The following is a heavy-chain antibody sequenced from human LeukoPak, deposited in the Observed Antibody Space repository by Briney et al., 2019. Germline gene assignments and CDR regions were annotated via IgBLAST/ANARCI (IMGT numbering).Heavy chain of an antibody. Sequence: PSETLSLTCSVSGGSINNHIWSWIRQPPGKGLEWIGYISYSGSANYNPSLKSRVTISVDTSKNQFSLKVTSVTAADTAVYYCARGVYCSSTSCSYPWGQGTLVTVSS. D-gene: IGHD2-2*01. V-gene: IGHV4-59*11. J-gene: IGHJ5*02. CDR2: ISYSGSA. CDR3: ARGVYCSSTSCSYP. CDR1: GGSINNHI.